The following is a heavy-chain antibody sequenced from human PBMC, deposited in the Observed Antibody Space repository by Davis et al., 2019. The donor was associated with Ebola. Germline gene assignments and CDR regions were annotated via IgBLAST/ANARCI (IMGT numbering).Heavy chain of an antibody. Sequence: GESLKISCTDSVITFSSYAMTWARQAPGKGLEWVSVIYSGGSTYYADSVKGRFTISRDNSKNTLYLQMNSLRAEDTAVYYCARGYYDSSGFNPGDYWGQGTLVTVSS. J-gene: IGHJ4*02. V-gene: IGHV3-66*01. D-gene: IGHD3-22*01. CDR3: ARGYYDSSGFNPGDY. CDR1: VITFSSYA. CDR2: IYSGGST.